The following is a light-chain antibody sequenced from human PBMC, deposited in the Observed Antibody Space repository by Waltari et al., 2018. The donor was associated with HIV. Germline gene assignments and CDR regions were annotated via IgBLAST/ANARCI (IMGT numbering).Light chain of an antibody. J-gene: IGKJ1*01. CDR1: QSISSW. V-gene: IGKV1-5*03. CDR2: KTS. CDR3: QQYNSYAWT. Sequence: DIEMTQSPSTLSASVGDRVTITCRAGQSISSWFAWYQQKPGKAPKLLIYKTSSLESGVPSRFSGSGSGTEFTLTISSLQPDDFATYYCQQYNSYAWTFCQGTKVEIK.